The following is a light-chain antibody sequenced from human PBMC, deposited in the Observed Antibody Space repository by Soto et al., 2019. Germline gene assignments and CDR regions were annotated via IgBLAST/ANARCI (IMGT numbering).Light chain of an antibody. Sequence: QSALTQPASVSGSPGQSITISCTGTSSDVGGYNYVSWYQQHPGKAPKLMIYEVGNRPSGVSNRFSGSKSGNTASLTISGLQAEDEADYYCNSYTTSSLWVFGGGTQLTVL. CDR2: EVG. CDR1: SSDVGGYNY. J-gene: IGLJ3*02. V-gene: IGLV2-14*01. CDR3: NSYTTSSLWV.